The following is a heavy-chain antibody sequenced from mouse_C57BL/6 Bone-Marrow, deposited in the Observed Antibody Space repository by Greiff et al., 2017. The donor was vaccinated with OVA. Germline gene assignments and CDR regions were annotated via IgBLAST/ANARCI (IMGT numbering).Heavy chain of an antibody. J-gene: IGHJ1*03. D-gene: IGHD1-1*01. V-gene: IGHV5-17*01. CDR3: ARSSITTVWYFDV. CDR1: GFTFSDYG. Sequence: EVQGVESGGGLVKPGGSLKLSCAASGFTFSDYGMHWVRQAPEKGLEWVAYISSGSSTIYYADTVKGRFTISRDNAKNTLFLQMTSLRSEDTAMYYCARSSITTVWYFDVWGTGTTVTVSS. CDR2: ISSGSSTI.